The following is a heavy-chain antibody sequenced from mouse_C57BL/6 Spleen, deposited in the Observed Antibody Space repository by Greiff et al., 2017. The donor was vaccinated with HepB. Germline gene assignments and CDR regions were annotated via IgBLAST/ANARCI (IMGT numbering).Heavy chain of an antibody. V-gene: IGHV1-15*01. CDR2: IDPETGGT. D-gene: IGHD1-3*01. CDR3: TREWLGY. Sequence: VKLQESGAELVRPGASVTLSCKASGYTFTDYEMHWVKQTPVHGLEWIGAIDPETGGTSYNQKFKGKAILTADKSSSTAYMELRSLTSEDSAVYYCTREWLGYWGQGTTLTVSS. CDR1: GYTFTDYE. J-gene: IGHJ2*01.